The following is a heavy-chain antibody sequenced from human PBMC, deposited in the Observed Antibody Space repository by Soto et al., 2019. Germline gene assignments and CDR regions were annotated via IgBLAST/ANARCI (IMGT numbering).Heavy chain of an antibody. Sequence: QVQLQESGPGLVKPSQTLSLTCTVSGGSISSGDYYWSWIRQPPGKGLEWIGYIYYSGSTYYNPSLKSRVTISVDTSKNQFSLKLSSVTAADTAVYYCARDGGRAAAGDTNVWFDPWGQGTLVTVSS. CDR1: GGSISSGDYY. J-gene: IGHJ5*02. D-gene: IGHD6-13*01. CDR3: ARDGGRAAAGDTNVWFDP. CDR2: IYYSGST. V-gene: IGHV4-30-4*01.